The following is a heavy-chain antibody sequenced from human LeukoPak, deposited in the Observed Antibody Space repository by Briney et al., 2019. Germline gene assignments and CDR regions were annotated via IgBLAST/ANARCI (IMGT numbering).Heavy chain of an antibody. CDR1: GFTFSDYY. CDR3: AREERIVGAAFDY. D-gene: IGHD1-26*01. V-gene: IGHV3-11*01. Sequence: GGSLRLSCAASGFTFSDYYMSWIRQTPGKGLEWVSYISSSGSTIYYADSVKGRFTISRDNAKNSLYLQMNSLRAEDTAVYYCAREERIVGAAFDYWGQGTLVTVSS. CDR2: ISSSGSTI. J-gene: IGHJ4*02.